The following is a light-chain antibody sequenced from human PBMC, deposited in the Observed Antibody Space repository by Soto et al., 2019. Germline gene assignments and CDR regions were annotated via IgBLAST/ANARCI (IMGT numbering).Light chain of an antibody. V-gene: IGLV2-23*01. Sequence: ALTQPASVSGSPGQSITLSCTGTSSDIGNYNLVSWYQQHPGKVPKLILYEGTTRPSGVSNRISGSKSGNTASLTISGLQAEDEADYYCCSYAGSTSVVFGGGTKVTVL. CDR1: SSDIGNYNL. J-gene: IGLJ3*02. CDR2: EGT. CDR3: CSYAGSTSVV.